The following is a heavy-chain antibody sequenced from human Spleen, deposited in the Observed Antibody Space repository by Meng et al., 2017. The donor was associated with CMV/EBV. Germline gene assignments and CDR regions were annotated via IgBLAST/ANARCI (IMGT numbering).Heavy chain of an antibody. CDR1: GGSFSGYY. D-gene: IGHD6-13*01. CDR2: IDQSGTT. V-gene: IGHV4-34*01. J-gene: IGHJ4*02. CDR3: ARNRKAATGPDY. Sequence: GSLRLSCAVYGGSFSGYYWSWIRQPPGKGMEWIGEIDQSGTTIYTPSLKSRVTISVDTSKNQFSLRLKSVTAADTSIYYCARNRKAATGPDYWGQGTLVTVSS.